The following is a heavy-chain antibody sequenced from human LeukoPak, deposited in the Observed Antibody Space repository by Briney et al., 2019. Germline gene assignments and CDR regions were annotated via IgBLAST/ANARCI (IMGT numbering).Heavy chain of an antibody. V-gene: IGHV4-31*03. D-gene: IGHD1-1*01. CDR3: ASIRSGGTPPYFYFYYGLDV. CDR2: IYYNGST. J-gene: IGHJ6*02. Sequence: SETLSLTCTVSGGSISTGCYYWVCLGPLPGKGLEWMGYIYYNGSTYYNPSLTRRTSIPVDTPKNESSLKLTSVPAADTADYYRASIRSGGTPPYFYFYYGLDVWGQGTTVTVSS. CDR1: GGSISTGCYY.